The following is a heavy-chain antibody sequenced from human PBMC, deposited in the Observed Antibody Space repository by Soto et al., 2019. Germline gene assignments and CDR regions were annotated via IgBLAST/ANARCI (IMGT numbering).Heavy chain of an antibody. J-gene: IGHJ5*02. V-gene: IGHV4-31*03. Sequence: LSLTCIVSGDSINSSDHYWSWIRQRPGKGLEWMGYIFYVGSAYYNPSLESRVSMSVDTSRNQFSLKLTSVIAADTAVYYCARAALYNRGHCWFDPWGQGTLVTVSS. D-gene: IGHD3-10*01. CDR1: GDSINSSDHY. CDR3: ARAALYNRGHCWFDP. CDR2: IFYVGSA.